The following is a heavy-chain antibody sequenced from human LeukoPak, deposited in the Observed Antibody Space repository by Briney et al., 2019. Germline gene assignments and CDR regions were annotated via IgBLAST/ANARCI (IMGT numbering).Heavy chain of an antibody. Sequence: GGSLRLSRAASGFTFSSYGMHWVRQAPGKGLEWVAVISYDGSNKYYADSVKGRFTISRDNSKNTLYLQMNSLRAEDTAVYYCAKEFFHSGSYRTPFDYWGQGTLVTVSS. D-gene: IGHD1-26*01. V-gene: IGHV3-30*18. J-gene: IGHJ4*02. CDR2: ISYDGSNK. CDR3: AKEFFHSGSYRTPFDY. CDR1: GFTFSSYG.